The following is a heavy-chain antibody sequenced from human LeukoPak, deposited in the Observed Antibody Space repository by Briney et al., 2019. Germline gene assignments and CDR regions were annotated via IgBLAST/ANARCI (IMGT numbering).Heavy chain of an antibody. D-gene: IGHD3-16*02. CDR2: SDPEDGET. CDR3: ATGFLGELSSVPQGDY. CDR1: GYTLTELS. J-gene: IGHJ4*02. Sequence: ASVKVSCKVSGYTLTELSMHWVRQAPGKGLEWMGGSDPEDGETIYAQKFQGRVTMTEDTSTDTAYMELSSLRSEDTAVYYCATGFLGELSSVPQGDYWGQGTLVTVSS. V-gene: IGHV1-24*01.